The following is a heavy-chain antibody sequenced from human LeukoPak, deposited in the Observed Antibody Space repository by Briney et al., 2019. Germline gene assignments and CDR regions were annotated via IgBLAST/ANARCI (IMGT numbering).Heavy chain of an antibody. CDR1: GGSFSGYY. CDR2: INHSGST. D-gene: IGHD2-2*01. CDR3: ARERGGYCSSTSCHTPSYYYGMDV. Sequence: SETLSLTCAVYGGSFSGYYWSWIRQPPGKGLEWIGEINHSGSTNYNPSLKSRVTISVDTSKNQFSLKLSSVTAADTAGYYCARERGGYCSSTSCHTPSYYYGMDVWGKGTTVTVSS. V-gene: IGHV4-34*01. J-gene: IGHJ6*04.